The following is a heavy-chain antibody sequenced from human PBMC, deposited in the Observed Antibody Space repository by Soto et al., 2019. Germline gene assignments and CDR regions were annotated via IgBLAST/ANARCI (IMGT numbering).Heavy chain of an antibody. Sequence: QVQLVESGGGVVQPGRSLRLSCAASGFTFSSYGMHWVRQAPGKGLEWVAVISYDGSNKYYADSVKGRFTISRDNSKNTLYLQMNSLRAEDTAVYYCAKDEGDYGDPSYYFDYWGQGTLVTVSS. CDR3: AKDEGDYGDPSYYFDY. D-gene: IGHD4-17*01. V-gene: IGHV3-30*18. J-gene: IGHJ4*02. CDR2: ISYDGSNK. CDR1: GFTFSSYG.